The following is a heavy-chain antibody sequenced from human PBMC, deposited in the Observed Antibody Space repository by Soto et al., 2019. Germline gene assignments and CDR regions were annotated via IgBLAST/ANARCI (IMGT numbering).Heavy chain of an antibody. Sequence: QVQLQESGPGLVKPSETLSLTCTVSGGSFKSGSYSWSWIRQPPGKGLEWIGYVYHTGRTSYNPSLTSRGSISMDTSQNQFSLNLDSVTAAATAVYFCARDFAYFDSWGQGTLVTVSS. CDR1: GGSFKSGSYS. D-gene: IGHD3-3*01. V-gene: IGHV4-61*01. CDR2: VYHTGRT. CDR3: ARDFAYFDS. J-gene: IGHJ4*02.